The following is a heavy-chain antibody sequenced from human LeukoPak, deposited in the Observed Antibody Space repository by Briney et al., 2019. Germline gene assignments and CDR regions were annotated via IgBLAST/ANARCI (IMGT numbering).Heavy chain of an antibody. J-gene: IGHJ4*02. CDR2: INPNSGGA. CDR3: ARDKSLADPYFFDY. V-gene: IGHV1-2*02. CDR1: GYTFTGYY. Sequence: ASVKVSCKASGYTFTGYYIHWVRQAPGQGLEWMGWINPNSGGANYAQKFQGRVTLTRDTSISAAYMGLHSLRSDDTAVYFCARDKSLADPYFFDYWGQGTLVTVSS.